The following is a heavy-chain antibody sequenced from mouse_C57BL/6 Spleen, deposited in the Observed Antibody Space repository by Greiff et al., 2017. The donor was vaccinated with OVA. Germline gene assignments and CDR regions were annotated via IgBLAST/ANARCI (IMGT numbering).Heavy chain of an antibody. Sequence: QVQLQQPGAELVKPGASVKMSCKASGYTFTSYWITWVKQRPGQGLEWIGDIYPGSGSTNYNEKFKSKATLTVDTSSSTAYMQRSSLTSEDSAVYYCARSRVPSVLGGYWGQGTTLTVSS. D-gene: IGHD5-1*01. CDR1: GYTFTSYW. V-gene: IGHV1-55*01. CDR3: ARSRVPSVLGGY. CDR2: IYPGSGST. J-gene: IGHJ2*01.